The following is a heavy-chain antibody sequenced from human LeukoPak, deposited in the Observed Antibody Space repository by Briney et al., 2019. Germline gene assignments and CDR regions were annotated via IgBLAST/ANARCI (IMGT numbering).Heavy chain of an antibody. D-gene: IGHD1-26*01. V-gene: IGHV1-24*01. CDR3: ATPPLYSGSYFCY. CDR1: GGTFSSYA. CDR2: FDPEDGET. Sequence: ASVKVSCKASGGTFSSYAISWVRQAPGKGLEWMGGFDPEDGETIYAQKFQGRVTMTEDTSTDTAYMELSSLRSEDTAVYYCATPPLYSGSYFCYWGQGTLVTVSS. J-gene: IGHJ4*02.